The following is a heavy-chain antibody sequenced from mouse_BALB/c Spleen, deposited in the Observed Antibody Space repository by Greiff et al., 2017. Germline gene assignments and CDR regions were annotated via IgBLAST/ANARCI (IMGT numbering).Heavy chain of an antibody. Sequence: EVKLVESGPSLVKPSQTLSLTCSVTGDSITSGYWNWIRKFPGNKLEYMGYISYSGSTYYNPSLKSRISITRDTSKNQYYLQLNSVTTEDTATYYCARYTDGYPAWFAYWGQGTLVTVSA. J-gene: IGHJ3*01. CDR3: ARYTDGYPAWFAY. CDR2: ISYSGST. D-gene: IGHD2-3*01. V-gene: IGHV3-8*02. CDR1: GDSITSGY.